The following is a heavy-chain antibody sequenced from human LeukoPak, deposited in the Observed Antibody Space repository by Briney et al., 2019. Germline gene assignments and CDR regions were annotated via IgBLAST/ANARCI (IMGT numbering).Heavy chain of an antibody. D-gene: IGHD5-18*01. J-gene: IGHJ4*02. CDR2: IYHSGST. V-gene: IGHV4-38-2*01. Sequence: SETLSLTCAVSGYSISSGYYWGWIRQPPGKGLEWIGSIYHSGSTYYNPSLKSRVTISVDTSKNQFSLKLSSVTAADTAVYYCASLSEYSYGSVGLWGQGTLVTVSS. CDR1: GYSISSGYY. CDR3: ASLSEYSYGSVGL.